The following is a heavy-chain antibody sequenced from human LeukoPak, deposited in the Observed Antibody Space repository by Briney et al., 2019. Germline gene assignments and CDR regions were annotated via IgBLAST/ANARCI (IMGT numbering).Heavy chain of an antibody. J-gene: IGHJ4*02. CDR3: AKPIAGGSAPDY. CDR2: ISESGSHKSI. CDR1: GFVFSSYA. Sequence: GGSLSLSCAASGFVFSSYAMSWVRQAPGKGLEWVSVISESGSHKSIYYADSVKGRFTISRDNSKNTLYLQMNRLTVDDTAIYYCAKPIAGGSAPDYCGPGTLVTVSS. V-gene: IGHV3-23*01. D-gene: IGHD3-10*01.